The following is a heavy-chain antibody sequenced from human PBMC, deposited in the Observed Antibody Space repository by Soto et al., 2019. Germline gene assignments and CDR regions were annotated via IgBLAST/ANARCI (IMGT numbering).Heavy chain of an antibody. D-gene: IGHD3-3*01. CDR1: GYTFTSYD. CDR3: ARETPSYDFWSGPRTDY. J-gene: IGHJ4*02. CDR2: MNPNSGNT. V-gene: IGHV1-8*01. Sequence: GASVKVSCKASGYTFTSYDINWVRQATGQGLEWMGWMNPNSGNTGYAQKFQGRVTMTRNTSISTAYMELSSLRSEDTAVYYCARETPSYDFWSGPRTDYWGQGTLVTVSS.